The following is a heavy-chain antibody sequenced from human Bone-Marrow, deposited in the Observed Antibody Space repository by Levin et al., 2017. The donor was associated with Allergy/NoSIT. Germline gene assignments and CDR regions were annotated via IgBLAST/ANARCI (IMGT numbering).Heavy chain of an antibody. D-gene: IGHD5-12*01. CDR3: GRLKWIDEAV. V-gene: IGHV3-7*04. CDR1: GFTFSSYW. Sequence: PGGSLRLSCVASGFTFSSYWVTWVRQGPGKGLEWVANINEDGSAKYYVDSVKGRFTISRDNTKNSLYLQMNSLRAEDTAVYYCGRLKWIDEAVWGKGTTVTVSS. CDR2: INEDGSAK. J-gene: IGHJ6*04.